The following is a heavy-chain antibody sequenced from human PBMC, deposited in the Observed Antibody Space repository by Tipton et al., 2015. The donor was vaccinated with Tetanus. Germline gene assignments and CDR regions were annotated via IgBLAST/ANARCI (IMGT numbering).Heavy chain of an antibody. CDR2: IFGSGGT. CDR3: ARDRSHFYFGPQIDC. Sequence: LRLSCAVSGDSISSGDYYWTWIRQHPGRGLESIGYIFGSGGTFYNPSLESRVTISLDTSKNLFSLKLTSVTAADTAVYYCARDRSHFYFGPQIDCWGQGTPVAASS. CDR1: GDSISSGDYY. J-gene: IGHJ4*02. V-gene: IGHV4-31*02. D-gene: IGHD3/OR15-3a*01.